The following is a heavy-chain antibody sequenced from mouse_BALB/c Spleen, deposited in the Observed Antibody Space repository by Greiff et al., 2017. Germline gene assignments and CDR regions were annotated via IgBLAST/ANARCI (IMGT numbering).Heavy chain of an antibody. J-gene: IGHJ4*01. V-gene: IGHV3-2*02. CDR1: GYSITSDYA. CDR3: ARAYGNYGDYYAMDY. D-gene: IGHD2-1*01. Sequence: DVKLVESGPGLVKPSQSLSLTCTVTGYSITSDYAWNWIRQFPGNKLEWMGYISYSGSTSYNPSLKSRISITRDTSKNQFFLQLNSVTTEDTATYYCARAYGNYGDYYAMDYWGQGTSVTVSS. CDR2: ISYSGST.